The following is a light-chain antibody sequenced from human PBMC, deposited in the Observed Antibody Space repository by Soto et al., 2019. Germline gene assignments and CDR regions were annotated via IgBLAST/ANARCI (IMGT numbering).Light chain of an antibody. Sequence: DIQMTQSPSSLSASVGDRVTITCRASQSISSYLNWYQQKPGKAPKLLIYAASSLQSGIPSRFSGSGSGTDFTLTISSLQPEDFATYYCQQSYSTHTFGGRTKVEIK. CDR1: QSISSY. J-gene: IGKJ4*01. CDR2: AAS. V-gene: IGKV1-39*01. CDR3: QQSYSTHT.